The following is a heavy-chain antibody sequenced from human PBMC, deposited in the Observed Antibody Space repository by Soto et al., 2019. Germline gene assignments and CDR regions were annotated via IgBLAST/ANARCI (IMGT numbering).Heavy chain of an antibody. CDR1: GGTFSSYA. J-gene: IGHJ4*02. CDR3: ARSDIADRPEYYFDY. Sequence: SVKVSCKASGGTFSSYAISWVRQAPGQGLEWMGGIIPIFGTANYAQKSQGRVTITADESTSTAYMELSSLRSEDTAVHYCARSDIADRPEYYFDYWGQGTLVTVSS. D-gene: IGHD6-6*01. V-gene: IGHV1-69*13. CDR2: IIPIFGTA.